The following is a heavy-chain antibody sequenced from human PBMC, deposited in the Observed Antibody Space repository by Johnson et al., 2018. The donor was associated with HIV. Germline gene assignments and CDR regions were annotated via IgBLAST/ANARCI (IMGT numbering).Heavy chain of an antibody. CDR1: GFTFSNYA. V-gene: IGHV3-23*01. CDR2: ITGSGAIP. Sequence: EVLLLESGGGLVQPGGSLRLSCAASGFTFSNYAMSWVRQAPGKGLEWVSAITGSGAIPYYADSVKGRLTISRDNSKNTLYLQMNSMRAEDTAIYYCAKVDDLATMIVGDAFDIWGQGTMVTVSP. D-gene: IGHD5-12*01. CDR3: AKVDDLATMIVGDAFDI. J-gene: IGHJ3*02.